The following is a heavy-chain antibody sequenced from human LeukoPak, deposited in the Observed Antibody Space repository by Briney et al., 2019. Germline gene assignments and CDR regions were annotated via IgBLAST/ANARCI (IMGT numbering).Heavy chain of an antibody. D-gene: IGHD2-2*01. CDR1: GYTFTSYG. CDR2: ISAYNGNT. CDR3: AYYKRDGGYCSSTSCQRFSFDY. V-gene: IGHV1-18*01. J-gene: IGHJ4*02. Sequence: GASVKVSCKASGYTFTSYGISWVRQAPGQGHERMGCISAYNGNTNYTQKLQGRVTITKETSTTTAYMELRSLRSDDTAVYYCAYYKRDGGYCSSTSCQRFSFDYWGQGTLVTVSS.